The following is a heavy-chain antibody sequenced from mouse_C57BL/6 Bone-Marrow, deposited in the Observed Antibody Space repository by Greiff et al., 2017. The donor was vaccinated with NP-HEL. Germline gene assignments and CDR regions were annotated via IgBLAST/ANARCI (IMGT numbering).Heavy chain of an antibody. CDR1: GFNIKDDY. CDR2: IDPENGDT. Sequence: VQLQQSGAELVRPGASVKLSCTASGFNIKDDYMHWVKQRPEQGLEWIGWIDPENGDTEYASKFQGKATITADTSSNTAYLQLSSLTSEDTAVYYCTTFGGTRAWFAYGGQGTLVTVSA. V-gene: IGHV14-4*01. CDR3: TTFGGTRAWFAY. D-gene: IGHD1-1*02. J-gene: IGHJ3*01.